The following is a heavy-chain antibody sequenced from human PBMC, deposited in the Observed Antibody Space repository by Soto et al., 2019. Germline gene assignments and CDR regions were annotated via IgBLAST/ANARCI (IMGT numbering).Heavy chain of an antibody. CDR2: IYSGGST. D-gene: IGHD3-10*01. J-gene: IGHJ6*03. CDR1: GFTVSSNY. V-gene: IGHV3-53*04. Sequence: GESLKISCAASGFTVSSNYMSWVRQAPGKGLEWVSVIYSGGSTYYADSVKGRFTISRHNSKNTLYLQMNSLRAEDTAVYYCARVVVAGSGSYVYYYYYMDVWGKGTTVTVSS. CDR3: ARVVVAGSGSYVYYYYYMDV.